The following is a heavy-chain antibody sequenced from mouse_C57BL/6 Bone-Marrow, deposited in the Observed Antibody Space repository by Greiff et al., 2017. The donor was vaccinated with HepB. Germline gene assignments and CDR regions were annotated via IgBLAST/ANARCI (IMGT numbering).Heavy chain of an antibody. Sequence: EVKLQESGPGLVKPSQSLSLTCSVTGYSITSGYYWNWIRQFPGNKLEWMGYISYDGSNNYNPSLKNRISITRDTSKNQFFLKLNSVTTEDTATYYCARYDGYYVASYWGQGTLVTVSA. CDR3: ARYDGYYVASY. D-gene: IGHD2-3*01. J-gene: IGHJ3*01. CDR2: ISYDGSN. CDR1: GYSITSGYY. V-gene: IGHV3-6*01.